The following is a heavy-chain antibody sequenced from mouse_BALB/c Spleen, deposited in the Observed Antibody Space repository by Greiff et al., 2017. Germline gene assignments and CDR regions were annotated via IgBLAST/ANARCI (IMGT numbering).Heavy chain of an antibody. CDR2: IYPSDSYT. CDR3: TRGLYHEDY. CDR1: GYTFTSYW. V-gene: IGHV1-69*02. Sequence: QVQLQQPGAELVRPGASVKLSCKASGYTFTSYWINWVKQRPGQGLEWIGNIYPSDSYTNYNQKFKDKATLTVDKSSSTAYMQLSSPTSEDSAVYYCTRGLYHEDYWGQGTTLTVSA. J-gene: IGHJ2*01. D-gene: IGHD2-4*01.